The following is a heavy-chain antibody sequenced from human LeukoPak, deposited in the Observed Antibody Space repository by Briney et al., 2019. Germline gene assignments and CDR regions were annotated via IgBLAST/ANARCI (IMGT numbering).Heavy chain of an antibody. J-gene: IGHJ3*02. D-gene: IGHD4-17*01. CDR1: GGTFSSSA. CDR3: ASVTTVTTKGHGAFDI. Sequence: SVKVSCKASGGTFSSSAISWVRQAPGQGLEWLGGIIPIFGSSNYAQNFQDRVTITADESTSTAYMELSSPRSEDTAVYYCASVTTVTTKGHGAFDIWGQGTMVTVSS. CDR2: IIPIFGSS. V-gene: IGHV1-69*13.